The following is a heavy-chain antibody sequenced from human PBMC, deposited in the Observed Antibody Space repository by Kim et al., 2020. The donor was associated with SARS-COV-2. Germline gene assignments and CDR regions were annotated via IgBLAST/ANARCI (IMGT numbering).Heavy chain of an antibody. D-gene: IGHD1-26*01. J-gene: IGHJ4*02. CDR1: GFTFSRYW. CDR2: IKEDGSEK. Sequence: GGSLRLSCAASGFTFSRYWMSWVRQAPGKGLEWMANIKEDGSEKYYVDSVKGRFTISRDNAKNSLYLQMNSLRAEDTAVYYCVRDGASSGSYYYDYWGQGPLVTVSS. CDR3: VRDGASSGSYYYDY. V-gene: IGHV3-7*01.